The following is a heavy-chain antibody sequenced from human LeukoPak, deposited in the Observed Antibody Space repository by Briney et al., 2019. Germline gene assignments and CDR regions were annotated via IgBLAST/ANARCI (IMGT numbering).Heavy chain of an antibody. V-gene: IGHV3-20*04. CDR1: GFTFDDYG. CDR3: ARDRGYSGYGTIDY. Sequence: GGSLRLSCAASGFTFDDYGMSWVRQAPGKGLEWVSGINWNGGSTGYADSVKGRFTISRDNAKNSLYLQMNSLRAEDTAVYYCARDRGYSGYGTIDYWGQGTLVTVSS. CDR2: INWNGGST. D-gene: IGHD5-12*01. J-gene: IGHJ4*02.